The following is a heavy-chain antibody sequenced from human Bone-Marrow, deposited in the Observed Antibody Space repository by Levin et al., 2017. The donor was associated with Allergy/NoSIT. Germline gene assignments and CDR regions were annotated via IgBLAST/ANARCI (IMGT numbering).Heavy chain of an antibody. J-gene: IGHJ6*02. Sequence: GESLKISCKTSGYIFSGYHIHWVRQAPGQGLEWMGWINPNSGVTKYTQKFQGRVTVTRDSSISTVYMELSRLQFDDTGVYYCARELGIKIFGGVPMDGPTWSYGLDVWGQGTTVTVSS. CDR3: ARELGIKIFGGVPMDGPTWSYGLDV. CDR1: GYIFSGYH. D-gene: IGHD3-3*01. V-gene: IGHV1-2*02. CDR2: INPNSGVT.